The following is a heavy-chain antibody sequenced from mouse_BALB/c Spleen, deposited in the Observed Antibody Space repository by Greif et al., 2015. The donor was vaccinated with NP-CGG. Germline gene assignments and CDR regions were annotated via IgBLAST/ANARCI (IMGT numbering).Heavy chain of an antibody. D-gene: IGHD1-2*01. CDR1: GYTFTDYY. CDR2: IYPGSGNT. V-gene: IGHV1-77*01. J-gene: IGHJ4*01. CDR3: ARKGVRRAMDY. Sequence: VQLQQSGAELARPGASVKLSCKASGYTFTDYYINWVKQGTGQGLEWIGEIYPGSGNTYYNEKFKGKATLTADKSSSTAYMQLSSLTSEDSAVYFCARKGVRRAMDYWGQGTSVTVSS.